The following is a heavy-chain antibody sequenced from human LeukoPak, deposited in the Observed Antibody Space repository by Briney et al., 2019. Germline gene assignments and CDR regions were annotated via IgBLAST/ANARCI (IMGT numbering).Heavy chain of an antibody. V-gene: IGHV1-18*01. CDR2: ISGYNGNS. D-gene: IGHD3-16*01. CDR1: GYTFTSHG. Sequence: ASVKVSCKTSGYTFTSHGISWVRLAPGQGLEWMGWISGYNGNSNHAQMFQGRVTMTADTSTSTAYMEVRSLTADDTALYYCARDNPRGTFYFDYWGQGTLVTVSS. J-gene: IGHJ4*02. CDR3: ARDNPRGTFYFDY.